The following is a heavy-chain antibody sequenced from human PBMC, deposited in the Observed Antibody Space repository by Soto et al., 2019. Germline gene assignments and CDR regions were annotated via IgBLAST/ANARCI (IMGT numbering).Heavy chain of an antibody. V-gene: IGHV3-30-3*01. CDR2: ISYDGSNK. D-gene: IGHD5-12*01. Sequence: PGGSLRLSCAASGFTFSSYAMHWVRQAPGKGLEWVAVISYDGSNKYYADSVKGRFTISRDNSKNTLYLQMNSLRAEDTAVYYCASPTDRGYDYFDYWGQGTLVTVPS. J-gene: IGHJ4*02. CDR3: ASPTDRGYDYFDY. CDR1: GFTFSSYA.